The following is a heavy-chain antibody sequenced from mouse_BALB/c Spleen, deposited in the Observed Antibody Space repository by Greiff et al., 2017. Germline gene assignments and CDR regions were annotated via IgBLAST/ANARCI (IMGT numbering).Heavy chain of an antibody. J-gene: IGHJ4*01. D-gene: IGHD2-1*01. CDR2: ISSGSSTI. V-gene: IGHV5-17*02. Sequence: EVLLVESGGGLVQPGGSLKLSCAASGFTFSSFGMHWVRQAPEKGLEWVAYISSGSSTIYYADTVKGRVTISRDNPKNTLFLQMTSLRSEDTAMYYCERDGNPYGYAMDYWGQGTSGTVSA. CDR3: ERDGNPYGYAMDY. CDR1: GFTFSSFG.